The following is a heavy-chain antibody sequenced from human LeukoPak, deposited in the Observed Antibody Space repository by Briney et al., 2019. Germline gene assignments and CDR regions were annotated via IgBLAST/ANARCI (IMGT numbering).Heavy chain of an antibody. D-gene: IGHD3-3*01. J-gene: IGHJ4*02. CDR3: ARAPTTIFGVVIRYYFDY. Sequence: ASVKVSCKASGYTFTSYDINWVRQATGQGLEWMGWMNPNSGNTGYAQKFQGRVTITRNTSISTAYMELSSLRSEDTAVYYCARAPTTIFGVVIRYYFDYWGQGTLVTVSS. CDR1: GYTFTSYD. CDR2: MNPNSGNT. V-gene: IGHV1-8*03.